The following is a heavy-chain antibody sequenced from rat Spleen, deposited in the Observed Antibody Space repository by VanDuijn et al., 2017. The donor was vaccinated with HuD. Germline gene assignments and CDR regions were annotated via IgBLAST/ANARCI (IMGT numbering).Heavy chain of an antibody. CDR1: GFTFSDFF. D-gene: IGHD2-2*01. J-gene: IGHJ1*01. Sequence: EVQLVASDGGLVQPGRSLKLSCAASGFTFSDFFMAWVRQAPAQGLEWVATNSDDGTSTYYRDSVKGRFTISRDNAKSTLCLQMDSLRSEDTAAYYCTRAGYLRDWYFDFWGPRIMVTVSS. CDR2: NSDDGTST. V-gene: IGHV5-29*01. CDR3: TRAGYLRDWYFDF.